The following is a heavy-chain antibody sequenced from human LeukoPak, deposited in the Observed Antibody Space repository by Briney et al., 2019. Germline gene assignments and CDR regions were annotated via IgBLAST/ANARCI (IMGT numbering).Heavy chain of an antibody. D-gene: IGHD1-1*01. Sequence: KPSETLSLPCTVSGGSISSSSYYWGWIRQPPGKGLEWIGSIYYSGSTYYNPSLKSRVTISVDTSKNQFSLKLSSVTAADTAVYYCARCMKGSNAVDYWGQGTLVTVSS. CDR1: GGSISSSSYY. CDR2: IYYSGST. J-gene: IGHJ4*02. V-gene: IGHV4-39*01. CDR3: ARCMKGSNAVDY.